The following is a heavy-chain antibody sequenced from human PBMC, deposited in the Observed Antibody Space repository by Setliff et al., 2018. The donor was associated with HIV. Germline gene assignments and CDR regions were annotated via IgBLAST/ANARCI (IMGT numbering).Heavy chain of an antibody. CDR2: IRTKTYGATT. CDR3: TSEGHSFWSYFQH. D-gene: IGHD2-8*02. Sequence: GGSLRLSCAASGCTFTRDARTWVRQAPGKGLERVGFIRTKTYGATTEYAASVKGRFTISRDDSESIAYLQMSSLKTEDTAVYYCTSEGHSFWSYFQHWGQGTLVTVSS. V-gene: IGHV3-49*04. J-gene: IGHJ1*01. CDR1: GCTFTRDA.